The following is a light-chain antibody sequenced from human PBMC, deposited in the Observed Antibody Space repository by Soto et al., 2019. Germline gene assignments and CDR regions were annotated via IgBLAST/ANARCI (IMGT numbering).Light chain of an antibody. J-gene: IGKJ5*01. V-gene: IGKV1-8*01. CDR1: QGISSY. CDR2: AAS. CDR3: QQYYSYPLS. Sequence: AIRMTQSPSSFSASTGDRVTITCRASQGISSYLAWYQQKPGKAPKLLIYAASTLQSGVPSRFSGSGSGTDFTLTISCLQSEDFATYYCQQYYSYPLSFAHGTRLESK.